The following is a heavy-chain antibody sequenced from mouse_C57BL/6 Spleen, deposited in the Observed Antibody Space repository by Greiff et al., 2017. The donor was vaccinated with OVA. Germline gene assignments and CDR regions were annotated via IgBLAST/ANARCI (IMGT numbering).Heavy chain of an antibody. CDR3: ARGGIYYYGSRTARYFDV. Sequence: EVQLQQSGPELVKPGASVKISCKASGYSFTGYYMNWVKQSPEKSLEWIGEINPSTGGTTYNQKFKAKATMTVDKSSSTDYMQLKSLTSEDSAVFYCARGGIYYYGSRTARYFDVWGTGTTVTVSS. CDR2: INPSTGGT. CDR1: GYSFTGYY. D-gene: IGHD1-1*01. J-gene: IGHJ1*03. V-gene: IGHV1-42*01.